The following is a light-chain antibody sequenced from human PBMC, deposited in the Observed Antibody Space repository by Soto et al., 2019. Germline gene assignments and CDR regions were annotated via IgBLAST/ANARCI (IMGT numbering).Light chain of an antibody. Sequence: EIVLTQSPATLSLSPGERANLSCRASQSVSSYLAWYQQKPSQAPRLLIYDASSRATGIPARFSGSGSATDFTLTISSLEPEDFAVYYCQQRGNWPPTFGQGTKLEI. CDR3: QQRGNWPPT. CDR2: DAS. CDR1: QSVSSY. J-gene: IGKJ2*01. V-gene: IGKV3-11*01.